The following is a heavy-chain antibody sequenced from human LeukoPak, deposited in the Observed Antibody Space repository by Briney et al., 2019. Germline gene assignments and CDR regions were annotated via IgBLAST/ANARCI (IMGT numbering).Heavy chain of an antibody. J-gene: IGHJ3*02. CDR1: GFTFSSYS. Sequence: PGGSLRLSCAASGFTFSSYSMNWVRQAPGKGLEWVSSISSSSSYIYYADSVKGRFTISRDNSKNTLYLQMNSLRAEDTAVYYCARERDMGRSDAFDIWGQGTRVTVSS. CDR3: ARERDMGRSDAFDI. D-gene: IGHD3-10*01. V-gene: IGHV3-21*01. CDR2: ISSSSSYI.